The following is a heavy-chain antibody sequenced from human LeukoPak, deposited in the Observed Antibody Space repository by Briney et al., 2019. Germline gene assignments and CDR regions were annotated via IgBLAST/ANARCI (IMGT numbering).Heavy chain of an antibody. Sequence: SQTLSLTCTVSGGSISSGDYYWSWIRQPPGKGLEWIGYIYYSGSTYYNPSLKSRVTISVVTSKNQLSLKLSSVTAADTAVYYCAREDDILTLDPWGQGTLVTVSS. CDR2: IYYSGST. J-gene: IGHJ5*02. D-gene: IGHD3-9*01. CDR1: GGSISSGDYY. V-gene: IGHV4-30-4*01. CDR3: AREDDILTLDP.